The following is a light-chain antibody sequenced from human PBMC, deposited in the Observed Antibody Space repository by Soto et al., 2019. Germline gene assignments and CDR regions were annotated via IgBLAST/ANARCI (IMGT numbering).Light chain of an antibody. J-gene: IGKJ4*01. CDR1: QSISAW. CDR2: KAS. CDR3: QQYNSNPLT. Sequence: DIQMTQSPSTLSASVGDRVIITCRASQSISAWLAWYQQKPGKAPKLLIYKASNLESGVPSRFSGSGSGTEFPLTISGLQPDDFATYYCQQYNSNPLTFGGGTKVEIK. V-gene: IGKV1-5*03.